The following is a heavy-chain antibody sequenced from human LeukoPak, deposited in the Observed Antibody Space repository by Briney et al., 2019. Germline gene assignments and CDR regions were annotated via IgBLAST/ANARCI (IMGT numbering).Heavy chain of an antibody. CDR1: GFTFSSYW. J-gene: IGHJ5*02. CDR2: INSDGSST. D-gene: IGHD2-2*01. V-gene: IGHV3-74*01. Sequence: RSGGSLRLSCAASGFTFSSYWMHWVRQAPGKGLVWVSRINSDGSSTNYADSVKGRFTISRDNAKNTLYLQMNSLRAEDTAVYYCASPVTPTANWFDPWGQGTLVTVSS. CDR3: ASPVTPTANWFDP.